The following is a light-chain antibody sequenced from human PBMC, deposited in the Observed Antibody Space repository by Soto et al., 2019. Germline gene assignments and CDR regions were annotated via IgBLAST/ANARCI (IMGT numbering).Light chain of an antibody. CDR2: LNRDDSH. CDR3: QTWGTGIQV. V-gene: IGLV4-69*01. J-gene: IGLJ2*01. Sequence: QSVLTQSPSASASLGASVKLTCTLSSGHSDYAIAWHQQQPQKGPRYLMKLNRDDSHIKGDGIPDRFSGSSSGAERYLTISSLQSEDEADYYCQTWGTGIQVFGGGTKVTVL. CDR1: SGHSDYA.